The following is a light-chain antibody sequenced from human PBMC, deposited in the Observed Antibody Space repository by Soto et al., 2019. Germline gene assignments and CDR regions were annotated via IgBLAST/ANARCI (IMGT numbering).Light chain of an antibody. CDR3: QQSYSTPYT. J-gene: IGKJ2*01. V-gene: IGKV1-39*01. CDR1: QSITNY. CDR2: AIS. Sequence: DIQMTQSPSSLSASVGDRVTITCRASQSITNYLNWYQQKPGKAPKLLMYAISTLQSGVPSRFGGSGSGTEFTLTISNLQPDDFATYYCQQSYSTPYTFGQGTKVDNK.